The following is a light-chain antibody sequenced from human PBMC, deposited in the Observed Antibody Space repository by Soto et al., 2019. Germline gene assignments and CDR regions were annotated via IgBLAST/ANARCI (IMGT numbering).Light chain of an antibody. CDR1: NIGSKS. CDR3: QVWDTSNDHHV. Sequence: SYELTQSPSVSVAPGQTATITCGGNNIGSKSVNWYQHKAGQAPVLVMSYDSDRPSGIPERFSGSNSGNTATLTLSRVESGDEADYYCQVWDTSNDHHVFGSGTKATVL. J-gene: IGLJ1*01. V-gene: IGLV3-21*01. CDR2: YDS.